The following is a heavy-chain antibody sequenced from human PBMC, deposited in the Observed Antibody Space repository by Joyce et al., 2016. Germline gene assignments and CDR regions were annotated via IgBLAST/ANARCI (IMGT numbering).Heavy chain of an antibody. D-gene: IGHD5-12*01. Sequence: QLQMQESGPGLVKPSETLSLTCTVSGGSVRSGYYYWGWIRQPPGKGLEWIGSGSYSGSIYSSPSLKSRLTMSVETSKNHFSLKLSSVTAADTAVYYCARRRGGHGDGFDLWGQGTMVIVSS. CDR1: GGSVRSGYYY. V-gene: IGHV4-39*07. CDR3: ARRRGGHGDGFDL. J-gene: IGHJ3*01. CDR2: GSYSGSI.